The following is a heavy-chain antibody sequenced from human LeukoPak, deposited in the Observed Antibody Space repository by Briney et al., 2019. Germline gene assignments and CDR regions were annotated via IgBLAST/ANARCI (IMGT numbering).Heavy chain of an antibody. J-gene: IGHJ5*02. CDR2: INHSGST. CDR3: ARGSPRGYGSGSYVRSWFDP. D-gene: IGHD3-10*01. CDR1: GVSFSGYY. Sequence: SETLFLTCAVYGVSFSGYYWSWIRQPPGKGLEWIGEINHSGSTNYNPSLKSRVTISVDTSKNQFSLKLSSVTAADTAVYYCARGSPRGYGSGSYVRSWFDPWGQGTLVTVSS. V-gene: IGHV4-34*01.